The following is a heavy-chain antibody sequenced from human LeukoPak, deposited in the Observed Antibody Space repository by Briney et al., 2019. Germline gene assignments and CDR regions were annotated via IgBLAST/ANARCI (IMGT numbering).Heavy chain of an antibody. D-gene: IGHD3-22*01. V-gene: IGHV3-9*01. CDR2: ISWNSGSI. CDR1: GFTFDDYA. Sequence: PGRSLRLSCAASGFTFDDYAMHWVRQAPGKGLEWVSGISWNSGSIGYADSVKGRFTISRDNAKNSLYLQINSLRAEDTALYYCAKDINLYYYDSSGYSGFDYWGQGTLVTVSS. CDR3: AKDINLYYYDSSGYSGFDY. J-gene: IGHJ4*02.